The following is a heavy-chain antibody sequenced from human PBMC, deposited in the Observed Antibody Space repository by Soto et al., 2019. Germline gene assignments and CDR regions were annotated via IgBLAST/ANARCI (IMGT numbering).Heavy chain of an antibody. Sequence: SVKGYCKASGGAFSSYDISWGRQASGQGLEWMRGIIPIFGTANYAQKFQGRVTITADESTSTAYMELSSLRSEDTAVYYCTRVLRFLEWLLPHEAANYYYYGMDVWGQGTTVTVSS. V-gene: IGHV1-69*13. D-gene: IGHD3-3*01. CDR3: TRVLRFLEWLLPHEAANYYYYGMDV. CDR1: GGAFSSYD. J-gene: IGHJ6*02. CDR2: IIPIFGTA.